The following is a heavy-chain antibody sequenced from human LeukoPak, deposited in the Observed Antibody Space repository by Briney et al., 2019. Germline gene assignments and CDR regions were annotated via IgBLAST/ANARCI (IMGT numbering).Heavy chain of an antibody. CDR3: ATRRTGGNDAFDI. J-gene: IGHJ3*02. Sequence: VASVKVSCKASGGTFSSYAISWVRQAPGQGLEWMGRIIPILGIANYAQKFQGRVTITADKSTSTAYMELSSLRSEDTAVYYCATRRTGGNDAFDIWGQGTMVTVSS. CDR1: GGTFSSYA. CDR2: IIPILGIA. V-gene: IGHV1-69*04. D-gene: IGHD3-16*01.